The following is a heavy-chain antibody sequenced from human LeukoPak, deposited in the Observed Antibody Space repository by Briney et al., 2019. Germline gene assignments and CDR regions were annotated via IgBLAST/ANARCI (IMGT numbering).Heavy chain of an antibody. V-gene: IGHV3-21*01. CDR3: ARALWSGVDGFDI. CDR1: GFTFSSYR. Sequence: GGSLRLSCAASGFTFSSYRMNWVRQAPGRGLEWVASISSGTTHISYVDAVKGRFTISRDNAKNSLYLQMNSLRAEDTAVYYCARALWSGVDGFDIWGQGTMVTVSS. D-gene: IGHD3-10*01. CDR2: ISSGTTHI. J-gene: IGHJ3*02.